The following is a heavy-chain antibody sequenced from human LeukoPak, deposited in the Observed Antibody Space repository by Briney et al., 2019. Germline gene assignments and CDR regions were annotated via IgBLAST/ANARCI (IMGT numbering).Heavy chain of an antibody. CDR1: GYTFTGYY. CDR2: INPNSGGT. V-gene: IGHV1-2*06. J-gene: IGHJ4*02. Sequence: ASVKVSCKASGYTFTGYYLYWVRQAPGQGLEWMGRINPNSGGTNYAQKFQGRVTMTRDTSISTAYMELSSLRSEDTAVYYCARSGRITMVRGVIGEFDYWGQGTLVTVSS. D-gene: IGHD3-10*01. CDR3: ARSGRITMVRGVIGEFDY.